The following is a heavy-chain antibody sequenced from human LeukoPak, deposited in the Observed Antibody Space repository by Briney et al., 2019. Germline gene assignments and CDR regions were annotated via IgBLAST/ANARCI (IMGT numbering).Heavy chain of an antibody. CDR1: GFTFDDYT. J-gene: IGHJ4*02. Sequence: GGSLRLSCAASGFTFDDYTMHWVRQAPGKGLEWVSLISWDGGSTYYADSVKGRFTISRDNSKNSLYLQMNSLRTEDTALYYCAKDIGSGSYSFDYWGQGTLVTVSS. CDR3: AKDIGSGSYSFDY. CDR2: ISWDGGST. V-gene: IGHV3-43*01. D-gene: IGHD3-10*01.